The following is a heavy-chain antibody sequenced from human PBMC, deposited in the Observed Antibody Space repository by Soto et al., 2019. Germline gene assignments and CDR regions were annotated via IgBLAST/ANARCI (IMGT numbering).Heavy chain of an antibody. D-gene: IGHD3-22*01. CDR3: ARSRHYYDSSGYYVARDYYFDY. CDR1: GFTFSSYD. Sequence: PRGSLRLSCAASGFTFSSYDMHWVRQATGKGLKWVSAIGTAGDTYYPGSVKGRFTISRENAKNSLYLQMNSLRAGDTAVYYCARSRHYYDSSGYYVARDYYFDYWGQGTLVTVSS. V-gene: IGHV3-13*04. J-gene: IGHJ4*02. CDR2: IGTAGDT.